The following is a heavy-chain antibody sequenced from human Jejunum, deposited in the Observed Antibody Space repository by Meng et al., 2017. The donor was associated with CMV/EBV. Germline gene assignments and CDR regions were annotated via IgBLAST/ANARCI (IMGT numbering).Heavy chain of an antibody. CDR3: ARVGGAQHGDFDF. D-gene: IGHD4-17*01. V-gene: IGHV4-34*01. Sequence: QVQVQQWGSGLLKPSEILSLTCTFYGESFSGYYWTWIRQPPGKGLEWIGEINHSGSTNYNPSLKSRVTILVDTSKRQFSLRLSFVTAADTAVYYCARVGGAQHGDFDFWGQGTLVTVSS. CDR1: GESFSGYY. J-gene: IGHJ4*02. CDR2: INHSGST.